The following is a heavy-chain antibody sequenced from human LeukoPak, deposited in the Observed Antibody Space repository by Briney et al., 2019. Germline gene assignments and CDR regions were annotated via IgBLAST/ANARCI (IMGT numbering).Heavy chain of an antibody. V-gene: IGHV1-69*01. D-gene: IGHD2-15*01. CDR3: ARVRDVYCSGGSCYNFDY. CDR1: GGTFSSYA. J-gene: IGHJ4*02. Sequence: SVKVSCKASGGTFSSYAISWVRQAPGQGLEWMGGIIPIFGTANYAQKVQGRVTITADESTSTAYMELSSLRSEDAAVYYCARVRDVYCSGGSCYNFDYWGQGTLVTVSS. CDR2: IIPIFGTA.